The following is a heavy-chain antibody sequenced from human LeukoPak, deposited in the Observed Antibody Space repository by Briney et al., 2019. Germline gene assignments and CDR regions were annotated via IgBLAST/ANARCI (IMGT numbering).Heavy chain of an antibody. CDR3: AKGHVWGSRKYYFDY. CDR1: GFTFSSYA. D-gene: IGHD3-16*01. Sequence: PGGSLRLSCAASGFTFSSYAMHWVRQAPGKGLEWVAVISYEGSNKYYADSVKGRFTISRDNSKNTLYLQMNSLRAEDTAVYYCAKGHVWGSRKYYFDYWGQGTLVTVSS. CDR2: ISYEGSNK. J-gene: IGHJ4*02. V-gene: IGHV3-30*04.